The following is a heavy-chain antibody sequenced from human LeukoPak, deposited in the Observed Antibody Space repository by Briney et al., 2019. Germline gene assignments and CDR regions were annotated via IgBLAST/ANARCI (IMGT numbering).Heavy chain of an antibody. J-gene: IGHJ3*02. CDR2: ISWNSGRF. CDR1: GFTFDDYA. CDR3: AKDFYRLGEFDAFDN. V-gene: IGHV3-9*01. Sequence: GGSLRLSCAASGFTFDDYAMHWVRQAPGKGLEWVSGISWNSGRFGFADSVKGRFTSSRDNDKNSLYLQMNSLRVEDTALYYCAKDFYRLGEFDAFDNWGQGTMVTVSS. D-gene: IGHD3-16*01.